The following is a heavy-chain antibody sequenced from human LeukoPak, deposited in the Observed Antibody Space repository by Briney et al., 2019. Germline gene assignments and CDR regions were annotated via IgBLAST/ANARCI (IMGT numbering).Heavy chain of an antibody. CDR2: IYHSGST. J-gene: IGHJ4*02. V-gene: IGHV4-30-2*01. CDR1: RGSISSGGSS. D-gene: IGHD6-19*01. CDR3: ARAIPSSGWLNLDY. Sequence: PSQTLSLTCALSRGSISSGGSSWSWIRQPPGKGLEWIGYIYHSGSTYYNPSLKSRVTISVDRSKNQFSLKLSSVTAAATAVYYCARAIPSSGWLNLDYWGQGTLVTVSS.